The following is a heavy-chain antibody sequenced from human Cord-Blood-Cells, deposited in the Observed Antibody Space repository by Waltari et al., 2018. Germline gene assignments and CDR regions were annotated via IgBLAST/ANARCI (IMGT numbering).Heavy chain of an antibody. Sequence: QVQLQQWGAGLLKPSETLSLTCAVYGGSFSGYYWSWIRQPPGKGLEWIGEINHSGSTNYNPSLKRRVTISVDTSKNQFSLKLSSVTAADTAVYYCARGAVEYYYGSGSGYYYYYGMDVWGQGTTVTVSS. V-gene: IGHV4-34*01. CDR2: INHSGST. CDR1: GGSFSGYY. CDR3: ARGAVEYYYGSGSGYYYYYGMDV. D-gene: IGHD3-10*01. J-gene: IGHJ6*02.